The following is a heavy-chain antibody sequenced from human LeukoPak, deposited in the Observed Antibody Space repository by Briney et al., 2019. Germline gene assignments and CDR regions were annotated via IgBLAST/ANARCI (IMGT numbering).Heavy chain of an antibody. J-gene: IGHJ4*02. CDR3: ARAYCSGGSCYPFDY. Sequence: PGGSLRLSCAASGFTFSSYYMNWVRQAPGKGLEWVSSISSSSSYIYYADSVKGRFTISRDTAKNSLYLQMNSLRAEDTAVYYCARAYCSGGSCYPFDYWGQGTLVTVSS. CDR2: ISSSSSYI. V-gene: IGHV3-21*01. D-gene: IGHD2-15*01. CDR1: GFTFSSYY.